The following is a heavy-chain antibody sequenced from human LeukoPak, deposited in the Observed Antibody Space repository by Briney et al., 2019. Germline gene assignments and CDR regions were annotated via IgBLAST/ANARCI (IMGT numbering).Heavy chain of an antibody. CDR2: IYYSGST. CDR1: GGSISSSSYY. V-gene: IGHV4-39*01. CDR3: ARPALAAAGPFDY. J-gene: IGHJ4*02. D-gene: IGHD6-13*01. Sequence: PSETLSLTCTVSGGSISSSSYYWGWIRQPPGKGLEWIGSIYYSGSTYYNPSLKSRVTISVDTSKNQFSLKLSSVTAADTAVYYCARPALAAAGPFDYWGQGTLVTVSS.